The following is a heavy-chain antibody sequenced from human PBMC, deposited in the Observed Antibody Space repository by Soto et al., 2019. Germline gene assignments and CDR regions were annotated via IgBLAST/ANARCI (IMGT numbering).Heavy chain of an antibody. CDR3: ARSCSGGPCHSAY. V-gene: IGHV1-18*04. Sequence: ASVKVSCKASGYTFTNYGINWVRQAPGQGLEWMGWISPFTGDTHYTQSLQGRITMTTDTSTSTAYMELRSLRSADTAVYYCARSCSGGPCHSAYWGQGTLVTVSS. J-gene: IGHJ4*02. D-gene: IGHD2-15*01. CDR2: ISPFTGDT. CDR1: GYTFTNYG.